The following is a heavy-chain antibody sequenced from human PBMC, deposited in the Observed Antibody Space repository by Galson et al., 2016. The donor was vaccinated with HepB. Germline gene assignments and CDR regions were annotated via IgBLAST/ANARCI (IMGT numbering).Heavy chain of an antibody. D-gene: IGHD2-2*01. CDR3: ARIPATMTRWIDP. CDR2: IFYSGGT. CDR1: GGSISSGASY. Sequence: TLSLTCTVSGGSISSGASYWSWLRQHPGKGLEWIGYIFYSGGTFYNPSLQSRVTISLDTPKNQFSLKLNSVTAADTAVYYCARIPATMTRWIDPWGQGTLVTVSS. V-gene: IGHV4-31*03. J-gene: IGHJ5*02.